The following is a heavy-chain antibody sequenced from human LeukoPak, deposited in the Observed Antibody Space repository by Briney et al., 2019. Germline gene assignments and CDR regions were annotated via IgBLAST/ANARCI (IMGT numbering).Heavy chain of an antibody. Sequence: GGSLRLSCAASGFTFSSYGMHWVRQAPGKGLEWVAVISYDGSNKYYADSVKGRFTISRDNSKNTLYLQMNSLRAEDTAVYYCAKDQDHYDSSGPVDIWGQGTMVTVSS. D-gene: IGHD3-22*01. J-gene: IGHJ3*02. CDR3: AKDQDHYDSSGPVDI. V-gene: IGHV3-30*18. CDR1: GFTFSSYG. CDR2: ISYDGSNK.